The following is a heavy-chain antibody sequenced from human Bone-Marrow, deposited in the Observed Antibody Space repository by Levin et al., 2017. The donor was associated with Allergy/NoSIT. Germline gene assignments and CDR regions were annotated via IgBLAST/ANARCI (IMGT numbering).Heavy chain of an antibody. J-gene: IGHJ4*02. Sequence: SQTLSLPCAVSCGSIRSYHWTWIRQPPGKGLEWIGYIYYTGTTEYNPSLKSRATISRDTSNNQFSLKLTSVTAADTAVYFCARDTTMTPRVLDYWGQGTLVTVSS. CDR3: ARDTTMTPRVLDY. V-gene: IGHV4-59*01. CDR2: IYYTGTT. CDR1: CGSIRSYH. D-gene: IGHD5-24*01.